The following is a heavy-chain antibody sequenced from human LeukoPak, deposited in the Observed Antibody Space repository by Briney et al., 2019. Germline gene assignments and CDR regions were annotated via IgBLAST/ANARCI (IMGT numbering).Heavy chain of an antibody. CDR2: IYTSGST. CDR1: GGSISSGSYY. CDR3: ARHESPGYCSGGSCPIGAYYFDY. D-gene: IGHD2-15*01. V-gene: IGHV4-61*02. J-gene: IGHJ4*02. Sequence: PSETLSLTCTVSGGSISSGSYYWSWIRQPAGKGLEWIGRIYTSGSTNYNPSLKSRVTISVDTSKNQFSLKLSSVTAADTAVYYCARHESPGYCSGGSCPIGAYYFDYWGQGTPVTVSS.